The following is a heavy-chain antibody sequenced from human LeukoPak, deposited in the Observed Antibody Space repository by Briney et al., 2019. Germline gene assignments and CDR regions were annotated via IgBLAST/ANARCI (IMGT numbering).Heavy chain of an antibody. V-gene: IGHV3-30*02. CDR3: ARVWFGELWDPFDY. J-gene: IGHJ4*02. Sequence: HAGGSLRLSCAASGFAFSSYGMHWVRQAPGKGLEWVAYIHYDSSTEDYADSVKGRFTISRDNSKNTLYLQMNSLRAEDTAVYYCARVWFGELWDPFDYWGQGTLVTVSS. D-gene: IGHD3-10*01. CDR1: GFAFSSYG. CDR2: IHYDSSTE.